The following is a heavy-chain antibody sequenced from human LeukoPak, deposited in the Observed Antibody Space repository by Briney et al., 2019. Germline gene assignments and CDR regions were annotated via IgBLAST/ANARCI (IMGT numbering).Heavy chain of an antibody. CDR2: ISAYNGNT. J-gene: IGHJ5*02. D-gene: IGHD6-13*01. Sequence: GASVKVSCKASGHTFTSYGISWVRQAPGQGLEWMGWISAYNGNTNYAQKLQGRVTMTTDTSTSTAYMELRSLRSDDTAVYYCARLTGTAAAGPEDWFDPWGQGTLVTVSS. V-gene: IGHV1-18*01. CDR3: ARLTGTAAAGPEDWFDP. CDR1: GHTFTSYG.